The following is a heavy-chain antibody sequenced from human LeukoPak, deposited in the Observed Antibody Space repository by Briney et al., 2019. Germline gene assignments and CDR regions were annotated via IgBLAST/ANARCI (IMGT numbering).Heavy chain of an antibody. V-gene: IGHV1-8*01. D-gene: IGHD5-12*01. CDR1: GYTFTSYD. J-gene: IGHJ6*02. CDR2: MNPNSGNT. CDR3: ARGSLVATIRRGMDV. Sequence: ASVKVSCKASGYTFTSYDINWVRQATGQGLEWMGWMNPNSGNTGYAQKFQGRVTMTRNTSTSTAYMELSSLRSEDTAVYYCARGSLVATIRRGMDVWGQGTTVTVSS.